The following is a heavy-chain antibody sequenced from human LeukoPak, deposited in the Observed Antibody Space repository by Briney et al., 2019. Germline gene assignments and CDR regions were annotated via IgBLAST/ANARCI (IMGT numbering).Heavy chain of an antibody. CDR3: ATRPTDLEQN. J-gene: IGHJ4*02. V-gene: IGHV3-30*02. CDR2: IRYDGSNK. Sequence: GGSLRLSCAASGFAFSSYGMHWVRQAPGKGLEWVAFIRYDGSNKYYADSVKGRFTISRDNSKNTLYLQMNSLRAEDTAVYYCATRPTDLEQNWGQGTLVTVSS. D-gene: IGHD1-1*01. CDR1: GFAFSSYG.